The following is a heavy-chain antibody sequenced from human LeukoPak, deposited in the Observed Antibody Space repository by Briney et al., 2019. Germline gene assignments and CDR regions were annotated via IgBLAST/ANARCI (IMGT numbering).Heavy chain of an antibody. CDR2: IYYSGST. V-gene: IGHV4-39*01. CDR1: GGSISSSSYY. Sequence: SETLSLTCTVSGGSISSSSYYWGWIRQPPGKGLEWIGSIYYSGSTYYNPSLKSRVTISVDTSENQFSLKLSSVTAADTAVYYCASQVPIAAAGTNSFDYWGQGTLVTVSS. J-gene: IGHJ4*02. D-gene: IGHD6-13*01. CDR3: ASQVPIAAAGTNSFDY.